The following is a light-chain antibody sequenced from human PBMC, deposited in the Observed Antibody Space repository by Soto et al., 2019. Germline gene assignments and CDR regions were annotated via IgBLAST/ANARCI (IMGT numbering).Light chain of an antibody. CDR2: DAS. Sequence: DIQMTQSPSTLSASVGDRVTITCRASQSIGRWLAWYQQKPPKAPKLLIYDASSLEGGVPSKFSGSGSGTEFTLTISSLQPDDFATYYCQQYDTYPWTFGQGTKVDVK. CDR3: QQYDTYPWT. J-gene: IGKJ1*01. V-gene: IGKV1-5*01. CDR1: QSIGRW.